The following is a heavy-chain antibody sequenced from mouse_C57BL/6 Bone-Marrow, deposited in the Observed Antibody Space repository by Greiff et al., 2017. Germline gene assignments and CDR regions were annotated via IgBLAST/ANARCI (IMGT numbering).Heavy chain of an antibody. V-gene: IGHV5-16*01. CDR3: ARDRGGNYSYYFDY. CDR1: GFTFSDYY. J-gene: IGHJ2*01. CDR2: INYDGSST. Sequence: EVKLVESEGGLVQPGSSMKLSCTASGFTFSDYYMAWVRQVPEKGLECVANINYDGSSTYYLDSLKSRFIISRDNAKNILYLQMSSLKSEDTATYYCARDRGGNYSYYFDYWGQGTTLTVSS. D-gene: IGHD2-1*01.